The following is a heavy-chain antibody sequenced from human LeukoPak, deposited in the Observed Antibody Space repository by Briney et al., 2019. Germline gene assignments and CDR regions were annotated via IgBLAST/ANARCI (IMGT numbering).Heavy chain of an antibody. CDR3: ARDTVVGATTFGFDN. CDR1: GGSISSDGYY. J-gene: IGHJ4*02. CDR2: IYYSGST. V-gene: IGHV4-31*03. Sequence: SETLSLTCSVSGGSISSDGYYWSWIRQHPGKGLEWIGYIYYSGSTYYNPSLKSRVTISLDTSKNQFSLKLSSVTAADTAVYYCARDTVVGATTFGFDNSGQGALVTVSS. D-gene: IGHD1-26*01.